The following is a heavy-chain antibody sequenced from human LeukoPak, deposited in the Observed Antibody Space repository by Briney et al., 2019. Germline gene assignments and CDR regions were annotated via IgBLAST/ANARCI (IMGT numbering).Heavy chain of an antibody. CDR2: INHSGST. D-gene: IGHD5-18*01. CDR3: ARGVFLRGYRPFDY. V-gene: IGHV4-34*01. CDR1: GGSFSGYY. J-gene: IGHJ4*02. Sequence: SETLSLTCAVYGGSFSGYYWSWLRQPPGRGVEGRGEINHSGSTNYNPSLKSRVPISVDTSKNQFSLKLSSVTAADTAVYYCARGVFLRGYRPFDYWGKGTLVTVSS.